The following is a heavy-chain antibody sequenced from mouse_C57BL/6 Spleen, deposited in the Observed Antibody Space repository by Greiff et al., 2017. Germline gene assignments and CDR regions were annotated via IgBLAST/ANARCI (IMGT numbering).Heavy chain of an antibody. Sequence: EVKLVESGPGLVKPSQSLSLTCSVTGYSITSGYYWNWIRQVPGNKLEWMGYISYDGSNNYNPSLKNRISITRDTSTNQFFLKLNSVTTEDTATYYCARDEEDFDYWGQGTTLTVSS. CDR1: GYSITSGYY. CDR3: ARDEEDFDY. CDR2: ISYDGSN. V-gene: IGHV3-6*01. J-gene: IGHJ2*01.